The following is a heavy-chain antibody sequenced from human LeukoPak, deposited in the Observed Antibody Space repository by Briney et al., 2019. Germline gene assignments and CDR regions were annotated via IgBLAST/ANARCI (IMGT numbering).Heavy chain of an antibody. Sequence: PGGSLRLSCAASGITFSSYAMSWVRQAPGRGLEWVSVIRGSSSSTYYADSVRGRFTISRDNSKDTLYLQMNSLRAEDTAVYYCAKGKAYYGSGSPNWFDPWGQGTLVTVSS. V-gene: IGHV3-23*01. CDR3: AKGKAYYGSGSPNWFDP. CDR1: GITFSSYA. D-gene: IGHD3-10*01. J-gene: IGHJ5*02. CDR2: IRGSSSST.